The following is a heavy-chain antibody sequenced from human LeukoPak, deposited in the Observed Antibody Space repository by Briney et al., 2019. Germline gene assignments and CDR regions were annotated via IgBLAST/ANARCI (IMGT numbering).Heavy chain of an antibody. CDR2: INHSGST. J-gene: IGHJ6*02. V-gene: IGHV4-34*01. CDR3: ASLTSPLYQLLDYRMDV. CDR1: GGSFSDYY. Sequence: PSETLSLTCAVYGGSFSDYYWSWIRQPPGQGLEWIGEINHSGSTNYNPSLKSGVTISVDTSKNQFSLKLSSVTAADTAVYYCASLTSPLYQLLDYRMDVWGQGTTVTVSS. D-gene: IGHD2-2*01.